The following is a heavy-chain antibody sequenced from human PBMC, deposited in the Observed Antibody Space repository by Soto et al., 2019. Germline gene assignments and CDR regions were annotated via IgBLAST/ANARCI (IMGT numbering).Heavy chain of an antibody. J-gene: IGHJ5*02. D-gene: IGHD2-15*01. CDR3: ARGGYCSGGSCYSPYNWFDP. CDR2: INPNSGGT. Sequence: GASVKVSCKASGYTLTSYYMPWVRQTPGQGLEWMGWINPNSGGTNYAQKFQGWVTMTRDTSISTAYMELSRLRSDDTAVYYCARGGYCSGGSCYSPYNWFDPWGQGTLVTVSS. V-gene: IGHV1-2*04. CDR1: GYTLTSYY.